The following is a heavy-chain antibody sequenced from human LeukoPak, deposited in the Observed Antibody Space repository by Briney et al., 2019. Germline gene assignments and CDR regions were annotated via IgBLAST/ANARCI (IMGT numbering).Heavy chain of an antibody. V-gene: IGHV4-61*01. CDR2: KYYSGST. J-gene: IGHJ4*02. Sequence: PSETLSLTCDVSEVSINTCCYYWTWIRQPPGKGLEWIGYKYYSGSTRYNSSLRSRLTISLDSSKNQFSLRLTSVTAADTAVYYCARGRSYGFDFDSWGPGTLVIVSS. CDR1: EVSINTCCYY. D-gene: IGHD5-18*01. CDR3: ARGRSYGFDFDS.